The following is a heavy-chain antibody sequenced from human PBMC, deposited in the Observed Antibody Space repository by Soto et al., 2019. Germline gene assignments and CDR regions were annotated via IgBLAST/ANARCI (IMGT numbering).Heavy chain of an antibody. V-gene: IGHV5-10-1*01. CDR1: GYSFTSYW. CDR3: ARHFSDSNWFDP. J-gene: IGHJ5*02. Sequence: GESLKISCKGSGYSFTSYWISWVRQMPGKGLEWMGRIDPSDSYTNYSPSFQGHVTISADKSISTAYLQWSSLKASDTAMYYCARHFSDSNWFDPWGRGTLVTVSS. D-gene: IGHD2-21*02. CDR2: IDPSDSYT.